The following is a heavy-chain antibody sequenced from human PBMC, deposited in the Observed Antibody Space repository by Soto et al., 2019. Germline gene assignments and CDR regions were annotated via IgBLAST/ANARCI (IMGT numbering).Heavy chain of an antibody. V-gene: IGHV4-39*01. J-gene: IGHJ4*02. Sequence: SETLSLTCTVSGGSISSSSYYWGWIRQPPGKGLEWIGSIYYSGSTYYNPSLKSRVTISVDTSKNQFSLKLSSVTAADTAVYYCARQPRIAAAIYFDYWGQGTLVTVSS. CDR3: ARQPRIAAAIYFDY. D-gene: IGHD6-13*01. CDR2: IYYSGST. CDR1: GGSISSSSYY.